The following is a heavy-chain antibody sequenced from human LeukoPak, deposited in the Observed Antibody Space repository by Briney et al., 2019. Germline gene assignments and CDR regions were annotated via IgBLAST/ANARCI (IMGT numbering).Heavy chain of an antibody. D-gene: IGHD1-7*01. CDR2: VYYSGST. CDR1: GGSISSYY. J-gene: IGHJ5*02. V-gene: IGHV4-59*08. Sequence: SETLSLTCTVSGGSISSYYWSWIRQPPGKGLEWVGYVYYSGSTNYNPSLKSRLTISVDTSKNQFSLKLSSVTAADTAVYYCARQWELRNWFDPWGQGTLVTVSS. CDR3: ARQWELRNWFDP.